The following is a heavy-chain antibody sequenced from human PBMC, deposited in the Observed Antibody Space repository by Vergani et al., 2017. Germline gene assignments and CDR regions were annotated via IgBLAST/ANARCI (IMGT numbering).Heavy chain of an antibody. J-gene: IGHJ4*01. CDR1: GFRVTTYY. CDR2: IKSDGRT. CDR3: TRSECSGTTCYGHYFDL. Sequence: VQLVEPGGGAVQPGRPLRLSCSASGFRVTTYYMSWVRQAPGKGLEWVSVIKSDGRTSYAESVRGRFTISRDTSRNAVYLQMNILRVEDTGVYYCTRSECSGTTCYGHYFDLWGHGILVTVSS. D-gene: IGHD2-15*01. V-gene: IGHV3-66*02.